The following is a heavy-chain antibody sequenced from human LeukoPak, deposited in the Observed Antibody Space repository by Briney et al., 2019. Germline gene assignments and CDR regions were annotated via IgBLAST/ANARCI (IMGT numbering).Heavy chain of an antibody. CDR3: AREGSDWNYYYYMDV. J-gene: IGHJ6*03. V-gene: IGHV3-74*01. D-gene: IGHD2-21*02. CDR2: INSDGSST. Sequence: GGSLRLSCAASGFTFGSYWMHWVRQAPGKGLVWVSRINSDGSSTSYADSVKGRFTISRDNAKNTLYLQMNSLRAEDTAVYYCAREGSDWNYYYYMDVWGKGTTVTVSS. CDR1: GFTFGSYW.